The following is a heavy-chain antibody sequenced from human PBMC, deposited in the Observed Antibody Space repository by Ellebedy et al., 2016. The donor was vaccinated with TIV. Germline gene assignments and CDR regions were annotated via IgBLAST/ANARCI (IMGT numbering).Heavy chain of an antibody. V-gene: IGHV3-11*04. CDR2: ISGDGITT. Sequence: GGSLRLSCAASGFTFSDYYMTWIRQAPGKGLELLSYISGDGITTYYADSVRGRFAISRDNAKNSLDLQMNSLRVEDTAVYYCAKDPGDWGQGALVTVSS. CDR1: GFTFSDYY. D-gene: IGHD3-10*01. CDR3: AKDPGD. J-gene: IGHJ4*02.